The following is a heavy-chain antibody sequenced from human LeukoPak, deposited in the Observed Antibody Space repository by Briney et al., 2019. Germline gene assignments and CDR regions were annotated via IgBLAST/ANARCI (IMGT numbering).Heavy chain of an antibody. D-gene: IGHD3-10*01. CDR1: GGSFSGYY. Sequence: SETLSLTCAVYGGSFSGYYWRWIRQPPGKGLEWIGEINHSGSTNYNPSLKSRVTISVDTSKNQFSLKLSSVTAADTAVYYCARGLIYGSGSYSQYYYYYYMDVWGKGTTVTVSS. CDR3: ARGLIYGSGSYSQYYYYYYMDV. V-gene: IGHV4-34*01. CDR2: INHSGST. J-gene: IGHJ6*03.